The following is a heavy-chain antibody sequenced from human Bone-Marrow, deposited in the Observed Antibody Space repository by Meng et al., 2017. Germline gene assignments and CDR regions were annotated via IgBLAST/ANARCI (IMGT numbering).Heavy chain of an antibody. J-gene: IGHJ4*02. D-gene: IGHD4-11*01. CDR3: ARGPTTMAHDFDY. V-gene: IGHV4-4*02. CDR1: GGSISSSNW. CDR2: IYHSGST. Sequence: QGHLEECGPGMVKPSGTLSLTCAVLGGSISSSNWWSWVRQPPGKGLEWIGEIYHSGSTNYNPSLESRATISVDTSQNNLSLKLSSVTAADSAVYYCARGPTTMAHDFDYWGQGTLVTVSS.